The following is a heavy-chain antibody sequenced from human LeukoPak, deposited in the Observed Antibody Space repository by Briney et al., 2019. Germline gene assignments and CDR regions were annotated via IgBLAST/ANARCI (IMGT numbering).Heavy chain of an antibody. J-gene: IGHJ4*02. CDR1: GFTFSDYS. Sequence: GGSLRLSCAASGFTFSDYSMNWVRQAPGKGLEWLAHISRSSNNIFYADSVRGRLTISRDDAKNSLYLQMNSLRAEDTAVYYCSRGGNEFDFWGQGTLVTVSS. CDR2: ISRSSNNI. D-gene: IGHD2-15*01. CDR3: SRGGNEFDF. V-gene: IGHV3-48*01.